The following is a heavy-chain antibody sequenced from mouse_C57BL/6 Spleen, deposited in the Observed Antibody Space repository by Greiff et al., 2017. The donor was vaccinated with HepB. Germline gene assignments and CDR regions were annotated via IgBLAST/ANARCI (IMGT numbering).Heavy chain of an antibody. D-gene: IGHD2-3*01. CDR3: VRDGPLDGYYGDYAMDY. CDR1: GFTFNTYA. V-gene: IGHV10-3*01. J-gene: IGHJ4*01. CDR2: IRSKSSNYAT. Sequence: EVKLVESGGGLVQPKGSLKLSCAASGFTFNTYAMHWVRQAPGKGLEWVARIRSKSSNYATYYADSVKDRFTISRDDSQSMLYLQMNNLKTEDTAMYYCVRDGPLDGYYGDYAMDYWGQGTSVTVSS.